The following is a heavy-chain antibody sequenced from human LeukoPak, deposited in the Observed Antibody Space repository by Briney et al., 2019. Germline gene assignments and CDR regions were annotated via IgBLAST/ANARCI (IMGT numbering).Heavy chain of an antibody. V-gene: IGHV3-7*01. CDR3: ARNDAFDI. CDR1: GFSFSSYW. Sequence: GGSLRLSCEGSGFSFSSYWMTWVRQSPGKGPEWVANIKQDESERYTVDSVKGRFTISRDNAKNSVYLHMNSLRAEDTAVYYCARNDAFDIWGQGTMVTVSS. CDR2: IKQDESER. J-gene: IGHJ3*02.